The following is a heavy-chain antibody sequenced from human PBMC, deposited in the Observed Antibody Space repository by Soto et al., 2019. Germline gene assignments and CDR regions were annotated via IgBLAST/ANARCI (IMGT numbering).Heavy chain of an antibody. CDR3: AKEKAPYDFWALPGRRDAFDV. J-gene: IGHJ3*01. Sequence: PGGSLRLSCAASGFTFSSYSMNWVRQAPGKGLEWVSFISSSSGTTYYADSVKGRFTISRDNSKNTLYLQMNSLRAEDTAVYYCAKEKAPYDFWALPGRRDAFDVWGQGTMVTVSS. V-gene: IGHV3-23*01. CDR1: GFTFSSYS. CDR2: ISSSSGTT. D-gene: IGHD3-3*01.